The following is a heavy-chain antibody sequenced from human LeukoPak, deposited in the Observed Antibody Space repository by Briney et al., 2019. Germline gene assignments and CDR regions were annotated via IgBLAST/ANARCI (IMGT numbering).Heavy chain of an antibody. D-gene: IGHD3-9*01. J-gene: IGHJ6*03. V-gene: IGHV3-7*01. CDR1: GFTFSSYW. Sequence: GGSLRLSCAASGFTFSSYWMSWVRQAPGKGLEWVANIKQDGSEKYYVDSVKGRFTISRDNAKNSLYLQMNSLRAEDTAVYYCARREYDILTGYYYYYYMDVWGKGTTVTISS. CDR2: IKQDGSEK. CDR3: ARREYDILTGYYYYYYMDV.